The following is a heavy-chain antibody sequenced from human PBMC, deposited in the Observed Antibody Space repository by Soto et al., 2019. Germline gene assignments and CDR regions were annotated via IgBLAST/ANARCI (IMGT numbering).Heavy chain of an antibody. Sequence: PSETLSLTCAVYGGSFSGYYWSWIRQTPEKELEWIGEINHSGSTNYNPSNKGRVTISVDTSKNQFSLKLSSVTAADTAVYYCARSPYNILTGYYFDFWGQGTLVTVSS. J-gene: IGHJ4*02. CDR1: GGSFSGYY. CDR2: INHSGST. CDR3: ARSPYNILTGYYFDF. D-gene: IGHD3-9*01. V-gene: IGHV4-34*01.